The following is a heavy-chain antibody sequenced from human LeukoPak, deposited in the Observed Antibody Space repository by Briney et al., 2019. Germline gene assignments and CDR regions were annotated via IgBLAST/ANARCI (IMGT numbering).Heavy chain of an antibody. D-gene: IGHD2-15*01. CDR2: IYSGGST. CDR3: ARDGDISAFDI. Sequence: PGGSLRLSCAASGFTVSSNYMSWVRQAPGKGLEWVSVIYSGGSTYYADSVKGRFTISRDNSKNTLYLQMNGLRAEDTAVYYCARDGDISAFDIWGQGTMVTVSS. CDR1: GFTVSSNY. V-gene: IGHV3-53*01. J-gene: IGHJ3*02.